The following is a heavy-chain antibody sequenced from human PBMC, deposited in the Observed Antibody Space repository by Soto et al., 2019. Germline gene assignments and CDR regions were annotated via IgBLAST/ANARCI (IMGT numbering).Heavy chain of an antibody. CDR1: GGSISSSSYY. J-gene: IGHJ4*02. Sequence: PSETLSLTCTVSGGSISSSSYYWGWIRQPPGKGLEWIGSIYYSGSTYYNPSLKSRVTISVDTSKNQFSLKLSSVTAADTAVYYCARKAKGGKKLRFLDWGQGTLVTVSS. CDR3: ARKAKGGKKLRFLD. V-gene: IGHV4-39*01. CDR2: IYYSGST. D-gene: IGHD3-3*01.